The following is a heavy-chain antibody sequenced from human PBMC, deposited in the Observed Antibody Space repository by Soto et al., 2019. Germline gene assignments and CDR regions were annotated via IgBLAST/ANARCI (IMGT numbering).Heavy chain of an antibody. D-gene: IGHD1-26*01. CDR2: ISYDGSNK. CDR1: GFTFSSYA. CDR3: ARGQRGPYSGSYLNYYYYYGMDV. V-gene: IGHV3-30-3*01. Sequence: QVQLVESGGGVVQPGRSLRLSCAASGFTFSSYAMHWVRQAPGKGLEWVAVISYDGSNKYYADSMKGRFTISRDNSKNTLYLQMNSLRAEDTAVYYCARGQRGPYSGSYLNYYYYYGMDVWGQGTTVTVSS. J-gene: IGHJ6*02.